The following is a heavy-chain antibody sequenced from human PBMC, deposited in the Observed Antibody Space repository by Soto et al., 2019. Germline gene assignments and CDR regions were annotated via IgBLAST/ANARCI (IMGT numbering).Heavy chain of an antibody. J-gene: IGHJ4*02. CDR2: IWYDGSHK. D-gene: IGHD1-26*01. CDR1: GFIFSNYG. CDR3: ARDLGVVGAPNFDY. Sequence: ESGGGVVQPGRSLRLSCEASGFIFSNYGMHWVRQAPGKGLEWVAGIWYDGSHKYYAESVKGRFTISRDNSKNTLYLQMDSLRAEDTAVYSCARDLGVVGAPNFDYWGQGTLVTVSS. V-gene: IGHV3-33*01.